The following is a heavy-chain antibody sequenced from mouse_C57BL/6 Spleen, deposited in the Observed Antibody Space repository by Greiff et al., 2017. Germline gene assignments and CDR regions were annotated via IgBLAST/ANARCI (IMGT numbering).Heavy chain of an antibody. CDR3: ARNGVYYGNHGAMDY. D-gene: IGHD2-1*01. CDR2: IWSGGST. V-gene: IGHV2-2*01. J-gene: IGHJ4*01. CDR1: GFSFTSYG. Sequence: VKLLESGPGLVQPSQSLSITCTVSGFSFTSYGVHWVRQSPGKGLEWLGVIWSGGSTDYNAAFISRLSNSKDNSKSQVFFKMHSLQADYTAIYYGARNGVYYGNHGAMDYWGQGTSVTVSS.